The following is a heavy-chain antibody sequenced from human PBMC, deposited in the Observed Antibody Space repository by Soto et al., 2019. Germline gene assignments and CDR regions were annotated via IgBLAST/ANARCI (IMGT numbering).Heavy chain of an antibody. CDR2: IKEDGTEK. D-gene: IGHD3-9*01. V-gene: IGHV3-7*01. J-gene: IGHJ4*02. Sequence: EVQLVEAGGGLVQPGGSLRLSCEISGFTMSSFWMSWVRQAPGKGLEWVANIKEDGTEKNYVDSVKGRFTISRDDARNSLYLQMNSLRVEDTAVYYCASHGKLRYSDWLSQSIDFWGQGTAVTVS. CDR3: ASHGKLRYSDWLSQSIDF. CDR1: GFTMSSFW.